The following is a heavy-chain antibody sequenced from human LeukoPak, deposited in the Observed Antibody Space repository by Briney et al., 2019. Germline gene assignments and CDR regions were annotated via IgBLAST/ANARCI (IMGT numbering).Heavy chain of an antibody. D-gene: IGHD3-16*01. Sequence: PGGFLRLSCAAPGFTFSSYAMHWVRQAPGKGLEWVAVISYDGSNKYYADSVKGRFTISRDNSKNTLYLQMNSLRAEDTAVYYCARESAGGVDYWGQGTLVTVSS. CDR1: GFTFSSYA. J-gene: IGHJ4*02. V-gene: IGHV3-30-3*01. CDR3: ARESAGGVDY. CDR2: ISYDGSNK.